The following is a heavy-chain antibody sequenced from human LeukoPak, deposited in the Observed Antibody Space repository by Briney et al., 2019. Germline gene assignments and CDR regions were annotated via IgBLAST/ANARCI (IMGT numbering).Heavy chain of an antibody. J-gene: IGHJ4*02. CDR2: ISVSGNT. Sequence: GGSLRLSCAASGFTLSSYAMSWVRQAPGKGLEWVSAISVSGNTYHADSVKGRFTISRDSSKNTLYLQMNRLRAEDAAVYYCASGGYYDILTGYQPYDYWGQGTLVTVSS. D-gene: IGHD3-9*01. CDR1: GFTLSSYA. CDR3: ASGGYYDILTGYQPYDY. V-gene: IGHV3-23*01.